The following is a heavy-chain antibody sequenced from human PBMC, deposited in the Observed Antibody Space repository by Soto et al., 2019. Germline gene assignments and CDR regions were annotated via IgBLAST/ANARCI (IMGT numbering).Heavy chain of an antibody. V-gene: IGHV4-31*03. J-gene: IGHJ4*02. Sequence: SETLSLTCTVSGGAISSGGYYWSWIRQHPGKGLEWIGYIYYSGTTYYNPSLKSRVTISLDTSKNQFSLKLSSVTAADTAVFYCARDAAGYESFDYWGQGTLVTVSA. CDR2: IYYSGTT. D-gene: IGHD3-3*01. CDR3: ARDAAGYESFDY. CDR1: GGAISSGGYY.